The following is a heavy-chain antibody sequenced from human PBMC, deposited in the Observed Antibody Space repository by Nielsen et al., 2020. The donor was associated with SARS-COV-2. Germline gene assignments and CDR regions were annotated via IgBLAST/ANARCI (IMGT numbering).Heavy chain of an antibody. CDR1: GYTFTGYY. Sequence: ASVKVSCKASGYTFTGYYMHWVRQAPGQGLEWMGWINPNSGGTNYAQKFQGWVTMTRDTSISTAYMELSRLRSDDTAVYYCASERYSYGYPYYYYGVDVWGQGTTVTVSS. CDR3: ASERYSYGYPYYYYGVDV. V-gene: IGHV1-2*04. D-gene: IGHD5-18*01. J-gene: IGHJ6*02. CDR2: INPNSGGT.